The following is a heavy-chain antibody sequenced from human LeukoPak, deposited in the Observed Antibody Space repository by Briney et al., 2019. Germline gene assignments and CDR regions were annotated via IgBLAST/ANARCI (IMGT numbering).Heavy chain of an antibody. Sequence: ASVKVSCKASGYTFTGYYMHWVRQAPGQGLEWMGWINPNSGGTNYAQKFQGRVTMTRDTSISTAYMELSRLRSDDMAVYYCARGGDSSGWDYYYYYYMDVWGKGTTVTVSS. CDR1: GYTFTGYY. J-gene: IGHJ6*03. CDR2: INPNSGGT. V-gene: IGHV1-2*02. CDR3: ARGGDSSGWDYYYYYYMDV. D-gene: IGHD6-19*01.